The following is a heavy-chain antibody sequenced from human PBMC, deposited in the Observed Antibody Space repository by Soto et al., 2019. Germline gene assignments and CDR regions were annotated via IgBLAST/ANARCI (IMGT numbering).Heavy chain of an antibody. CDR3: ARRGSGSYSDY. Sequence: QLQLQESGPGLVKPSETLSLTCTVSGGSISSSSYYWGWIRQPPGKGLEWIGSIYYSGSTYYNPSHKRRVTISVDTSKNQFSLKLSSVTAADTAVYYCARRGSGSYSDYWGQGTLVTVSS. V-gene: IGHV4-39*01. CDR2: IYYSGST. CDR1: GGSISSSSYY. D-gene: IGHD3-10*01. J-gene: IGHJ4*02.